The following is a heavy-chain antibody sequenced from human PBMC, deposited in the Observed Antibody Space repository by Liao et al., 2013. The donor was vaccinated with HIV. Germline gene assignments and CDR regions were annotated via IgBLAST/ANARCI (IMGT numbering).Heavy chain of an antibody. CDR3: ATPLGSDLDH. J-gene: IGHJ4*02. Sequence: QVQLQESGPGLVKPSQTLSLTCTVSGGSISSGGYYWSWIRQPAGKGLEWIGRIYTTGGTNYNPSLKSRITISVDTPKNQFSLKLTSVTAADTALYYCATPLGSDLDHWGQGTLVTVAS. CDR1: GGSISSGGYY. CDR2: IYTTGGT. D-gene: IGHD3-10*01. V-gene: IGHV4-61*02.